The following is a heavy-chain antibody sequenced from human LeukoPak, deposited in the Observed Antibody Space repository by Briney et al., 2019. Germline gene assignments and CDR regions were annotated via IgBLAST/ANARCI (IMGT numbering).Heavy chain of an antibody. D-gene: IGHD3-3*01. CDR2: IYYSGST. CDR1: GGSISSSSYY. Sequence: PSETLSLTCTVSGGSISSSSYYWDWIRQPQGKGLEWIGSIYYSGSTYYNPSLKSRVTISVDTSKNQFSLKLSSVTAADTAVYYCARHPKITIFGVVKGDWFDPWGQGTLLTVSS. J-gene: IGHJ5*02. V-gene: IGHV4-39*01. CDR3: ARHPKITIFGVVKGDWFDP.